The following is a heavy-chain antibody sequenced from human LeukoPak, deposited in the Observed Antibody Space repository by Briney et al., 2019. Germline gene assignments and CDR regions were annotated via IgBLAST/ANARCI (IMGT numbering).Heavy chain of an antibody. CDR3: MTDRWTVAAFDY. D-gene: IGHD2-15*01. CDR1: GFTFCSYT. V-gene: IGHV3-64D*06. J-gene: IGHJ4*02. Sequence: GGSLRLSSSVSGFTFCSYTMHWVRQAPGKGLEYVSAISSNGGSTYYADAVKGRFTISRDNSKNTLYLQMSSLRAEDTAVYYCMTDRWTVAAFDYEGQGNGVTVSS. CDR2: ISSNGGST.